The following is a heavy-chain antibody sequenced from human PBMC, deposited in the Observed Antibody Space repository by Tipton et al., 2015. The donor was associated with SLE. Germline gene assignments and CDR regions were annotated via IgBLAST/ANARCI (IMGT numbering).Heavy chain of an antibody. Sequence: QLVQSGAEVKKPGKSLKISCKVSGYSLTSYWIGWVRQMPGKGLKWMGIIYPGDSDTRDSPSFHGQVTISADKSISTAYLQWSSLKASDTAMYYCARLMGSGWFYVDFWGQGTLVTVSS. CDR2: IYPGDSDT. J-gene: IGHJ4*02. CDR1: GYSLTSYW. D-gene: IGHD6-19*01. CDR3: ARLMGSGWFYVDF. V-gene: IGHV5-51*03.